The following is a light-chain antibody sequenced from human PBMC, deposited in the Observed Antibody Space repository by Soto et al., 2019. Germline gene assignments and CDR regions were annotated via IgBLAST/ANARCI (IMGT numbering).Light chain of an antibody. CDR3: GGWDDSLSGPV. V-gene: IGLV1-40*01. J-gene: IGLJ2*01. CDR2: GDT. Sequence: QSVLTQPPSVSGAPWQRVTISCTGTSSNIGAGHAVHWYRQFPGAAPKLLIYGDTHRPSGVPDRFSGSKSATSASLVITGLQAEDEADYYCGGWDDSLSGPVFGGGTKLTVL. CDR1: SSNIGAGHA.